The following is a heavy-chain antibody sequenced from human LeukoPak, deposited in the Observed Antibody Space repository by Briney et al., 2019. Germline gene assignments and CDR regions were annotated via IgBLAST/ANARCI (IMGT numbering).Heavy chain of an antibody. D-gene: IGHD3-22*01. J-gene: IGHJ4*02. CDR1: GFTFNSYG. V-gene: IGHV3-30*18. CDR3: AKKRYYYDSSHFDY. Sequence: GGSLRLSCAASGFTFNSYGMHWVRQAPGKGLEWVAVISYDGSNKYYADSVKGRFTISRDNSKNTLYLQMNSLRAEDTAVYYCAKKRYYYDSSHFDYWGQGTLVTVSS. CDR2: ISYDGSNK.